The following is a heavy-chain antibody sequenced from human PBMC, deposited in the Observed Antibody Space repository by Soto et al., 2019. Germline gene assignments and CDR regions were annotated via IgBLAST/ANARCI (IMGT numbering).Heavy chain of an antibody. Sequence: ASVKVSCKASGGTFSSYAISWVRQAPGQGLEWMGGIIPIFGTANYAQKFQGRVTITADESTSTAYMELSSLRSEDTAVYYCARDWSGSYVAYYYYGMDVWGQGTTVTVSS. CDR2: IIPIFGTA. CDR1: GGTFSSYA. V-gene: IGHV1-69*13. CDR3: ARDWSGSYVAYYYYGMDV. J-gene: IGHJ6*02. D-gene: IGHD1-26*01.